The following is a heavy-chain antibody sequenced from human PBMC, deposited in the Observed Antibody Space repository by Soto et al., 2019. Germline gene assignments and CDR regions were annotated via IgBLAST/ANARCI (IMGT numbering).Heavy chain of an antibody. J-gene: IGHJ2*01. CDR1: GGSISSGGYS. Sequence: QLQLQESGSGLVKPSQTLSLTCAVSGGSISSGGYSWSWIRQPPGKGLEWIGYIYHSGSTYYNPSLKGRVTISVDRSKNRFSVKLSSVTAADTAVYYCARDLSSYGGMGYFDLWGRGTLVTVSS. D-gene: IGHD5-18*01. CDR2: IYHSGST. CDR3: ARDLSSYGGMGYFDL. V-gene: IGHV4-30-2*01.